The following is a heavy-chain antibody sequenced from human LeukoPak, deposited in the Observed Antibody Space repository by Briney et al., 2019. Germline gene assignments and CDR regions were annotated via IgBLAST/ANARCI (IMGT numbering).Heavy chain of an antibody. CDR3: ASFYCSGGSCYQYYYYYYMDV. CDR2: IYYSGST. J-gene: IGHJ6*03. Sequence: YPSETLSLTCTVSGVSISSRSYYWGWIRQPPGKGLEWIGIIYYSGSTYSNPSLRSRVTISVDTSKNPFSLKLSSVTAADTAVYYCASFYCSGGSCYQYYYYYYMDVWGKGTTVTISS. V-gene: IGHV4-39*01. D-gene: IGHD2-15*01. CDR1: GVSISSRSYY.